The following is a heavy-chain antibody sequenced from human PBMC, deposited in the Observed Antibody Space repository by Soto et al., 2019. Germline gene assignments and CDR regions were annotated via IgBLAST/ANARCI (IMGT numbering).Heavy chain of an antibody. CDR3: ARDSSAWPNYFDS. Sequence: GGSLRLSCAASGFTFSTHAMTWVRHAPGKGLEWVSAISGRSGDTYHADSVKGRFTISRDNSKNTVDLQMNSLRAEDTAIYYCARDSSAWPNYFDSWGQGILVTVSS. CDR1: GFTFSTHA. J-gene: IGHJ4*02. CDR2: ISGRSGDT. V-gene: IGHV3-23*01. D-gene: IGHD6-19*01.